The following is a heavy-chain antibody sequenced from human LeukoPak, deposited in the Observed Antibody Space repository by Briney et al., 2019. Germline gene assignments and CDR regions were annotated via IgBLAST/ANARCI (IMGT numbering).Heavy chain of an antibody. D-gene: IGHD3-10*01. CDR3: ARAGYYYGSGSYYNTPHFDY. CDR1: GGSISSYY. CDR2: IYYSRST. V-gene: IGHV4-59*01. J-gene: IGHJ4*02. Sequence: SETLSLTCTVSGGSISSYYWSWIRQPPGKGLEWIGYIYYSRSTNYNPSLKSRVTISVDTSKNQFSLKLSSVTAADTAVYYCARAGYYYGSGSYYNTPHFDYWGQGTLFTASS.